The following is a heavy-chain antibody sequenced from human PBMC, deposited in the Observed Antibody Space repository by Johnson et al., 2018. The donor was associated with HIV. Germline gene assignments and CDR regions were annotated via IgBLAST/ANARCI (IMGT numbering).Heavy chain of an antibody. V-gene: IGHV3-23*04. CDR1: GFTFDDYA. J-gene: IGHJ3*02. CDR3: ARDHYGRINDAFDI. Sequence: VQLVESGGGLVQPGRSLRLSCAASGFTFDDYAMHWVRQAPGKGLEWVSAISGSGGSTYYADSVKGRFTISRDNSKNSLYLQMNSLRAEDTAVYYCARDHYGRINDAFDIWGQGTMVTVSS. CDR2: ISGSGGST. D-gene: IGHD3-10*01.